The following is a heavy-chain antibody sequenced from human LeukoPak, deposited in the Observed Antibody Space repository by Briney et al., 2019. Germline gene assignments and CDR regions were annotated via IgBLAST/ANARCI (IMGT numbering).Heavy chain of an antibody. Sequence: GGSLRLSCAASGFTFSSYSMNWVRQAPGKGLEWVSYISSSSTIYYADSVKGRFTISRDNAKNSLYLQMNSLRAEDTAVYYCASASGTTPYFDYWGQGTLVTVSS. CDR2: ISSSSTI. J-gene: IGHJ4*02. V-gene: IGHV3-48*01. CDR1: GFTFSSYS. D-gene: IGHD4-17*01. CDR3: ASASGTTPYFDY.